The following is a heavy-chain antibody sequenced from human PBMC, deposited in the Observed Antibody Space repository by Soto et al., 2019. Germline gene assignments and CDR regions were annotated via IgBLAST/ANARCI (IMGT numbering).Heavy chain of an antibody. Sequence: PRETLSLTSTVSGVSISSYFCSWIRQPAGRALEWIGRIYTSGSTNYNPSLKSRVTMSVDTSKNQFSLKLSSVTAADTAVYYCARESTVLTLRTVDIWAQGTLVT. V-gene: IGHV4-4*07. CDR1: GVSISSYF. CDR2: IYTSGST. J-gene: IGHJ3*02. D-gene: IGHD4-17*01. CDR3: ARESTVLTLRTVDI.